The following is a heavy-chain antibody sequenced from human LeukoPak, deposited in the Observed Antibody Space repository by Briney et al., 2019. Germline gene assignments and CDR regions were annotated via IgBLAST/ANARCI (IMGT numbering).Heavy chain of an antibody. CDR2: ISSSGSTI. D-gene: IGHD2-8*02. J-gene: IGHJ4*02. CDR3: ARDYWAFDY. Sequence: GGSLRLSCAASGFTFSSYEMNWVRQAPGKGLEWVSYISSSGSTIYYADSVKGRFTISRDNAKNSLYLQMRSLRDEDTAVYYCARDYWAFDYWGQGTLVTVSS. CDR1: GFTFSSYE. V-gene: IGHV3-48*03.